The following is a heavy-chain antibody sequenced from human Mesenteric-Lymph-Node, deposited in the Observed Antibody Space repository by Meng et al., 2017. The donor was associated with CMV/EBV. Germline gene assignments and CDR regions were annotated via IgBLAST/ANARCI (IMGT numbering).Heavy chain of an antibody. V-gene: IGHV1-2*02. D-gene: IGHD2-2*02. Sequence: ASVKVSCKASGGIFSAYALNWVRQAPGQGLEWMGWINPNSGGTNYAQKFQGRVTMTRDTSISTAYMELSSLRSEDTAVYYCAREGGNCSSTSCYTPAYYYYGMDVWGQGTTVTVSS. CDR2: INPNSGGT. CDR1: GGIFSAYA. J-gene: IGHJ6*02. CDR3: AREGGNCSSTSCYTPAYYYYGMDV.